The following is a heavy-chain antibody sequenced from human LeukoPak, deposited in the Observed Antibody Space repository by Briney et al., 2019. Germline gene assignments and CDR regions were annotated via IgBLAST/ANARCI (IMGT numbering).Heavy chain of an antibody. CDR1: GYSFSNYW. CDR2: IYPGDSDA. J-gene: IGHJ4*02. Sequence: GESLKISCKGSGYSFSNYWIAWVRQMPGKGLELMGIIYPGDSDARYSPSFQGQVTISADNSISTAFLQWTSLTASDTAMYYCSRRDYSSGWYVDYWGQGTLVTVSS. CDR3: SRRDYSSGWYVDY. D-gene: IGHD6-19*01. V-gene: IGHV5-51*01.